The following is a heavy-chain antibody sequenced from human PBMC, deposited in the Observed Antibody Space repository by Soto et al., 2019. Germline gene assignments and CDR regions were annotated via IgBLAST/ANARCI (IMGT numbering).Heavy chain of an antibody. CDR1: GDSMSGFY. CDR2: INYVGRTS. Sequence: SETLSLTCTVSGDSMSGFYWSWIRQTPGKGLEWIGYINYVGRTSYYSPSLQSRVTISLDSSKKRFCLIMSPVTAAQTPVFFCPRFRRNSFDYCGQGTQVTVSP. V-gene: IGHV4-59*12. J-gene: IGHJ4*02. D-gene: IGHD3-10*01. CDR3: PRFRRNSFDY.